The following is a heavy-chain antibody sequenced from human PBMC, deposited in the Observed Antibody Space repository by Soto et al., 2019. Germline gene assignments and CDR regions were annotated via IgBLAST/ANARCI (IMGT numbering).Heavy chain of an antibody. D-gene: IGHD4-17*01. CDR1: GGSISCSSYY. CDR3: ARRPYGYYFDY. Sequence: SETLSLTCTVSGGSISCSSYYWRWIRQPPGKGLEWIGSIYYSGSTYYNPSLKSRVTISVDTSKNQFSLKLSSVTAADTAVYYCARRPYGYYFDYWGQGTLVTVSS. CDR2: IYYSGST. J-gene: IGHJ4*02. V-gene: IGHV4-39*01.